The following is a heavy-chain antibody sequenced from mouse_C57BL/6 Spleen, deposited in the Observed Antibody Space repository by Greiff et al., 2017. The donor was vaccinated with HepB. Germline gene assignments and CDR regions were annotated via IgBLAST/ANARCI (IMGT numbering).Heavy chain of an antibody. J-gene: IGHJ4*01. D-gene: IGHD2-5*01. CDR2: ISRGSSTI. V-gene: IGHV5-17*01. CDR3: ATYYSNSYAMDY. CDR1: GFTFSDYG. Sequence: EVQLVESGGGLVKPGGSLKLSCAASGFTFSDYGMHWVRQAPEKGLEWVAYISRGSSTIYYADTVKGRFTISRDNAKNTLFLQMTSLRSEDTAMYYCATYYSNSYAMDYWGQGTSVTVSS.